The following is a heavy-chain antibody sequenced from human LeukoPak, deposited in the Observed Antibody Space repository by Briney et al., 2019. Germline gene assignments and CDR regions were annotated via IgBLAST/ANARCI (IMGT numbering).Heavy chain of an antibody. Sequence: PGGSPRLSCAASGNYWMHWVRQAPGKGLVWVSHINSDGSWTSYADSVKGRFTISKDNAKNTVYLQMNNLRAEDTAVYYCVSFYETDWGRGTLVTVSS. V-gene: IGHV3-74*01. J-gene: IGHJ4*02. CDR3: VSFYETD. CDR1: GNYW. CDR2: INSDGSWT. D-gene: IGHD2/OR15-2a*01.